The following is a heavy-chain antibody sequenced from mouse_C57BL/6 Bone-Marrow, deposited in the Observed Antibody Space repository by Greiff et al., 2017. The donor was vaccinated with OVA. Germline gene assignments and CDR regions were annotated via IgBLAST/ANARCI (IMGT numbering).Heavy chain of an antibody. CDR2: INPGSGGT. J-gene: IGHJ2*01. V-gene: IGHV1-54*01. CDR3: ANWGYYGSCLDV. Sequence: QVQLQQSGAELVRPGTSVKVSCKASGYAFTNYLIEWVKQRPGQGLEWIGVINPGSGGTNYNEKFKGKATLTADKSSSTAYMQLSSLTSEDSAVYFCANWGYYGSCLDVWGQGTTLTVSS. CDR1: GYAFTNYL. D-gene: IGHD1-1*01.